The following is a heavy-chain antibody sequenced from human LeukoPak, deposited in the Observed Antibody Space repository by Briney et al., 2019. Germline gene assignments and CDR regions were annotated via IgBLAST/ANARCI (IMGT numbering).Heavy chain of an antibody. CDR3: ARVTAGTGSEYFQH. V-gene: IGHV1-2*02. Sequence: ASVKVSCKAPGYTFTGYYMHWVRQAPGQGLEWMGWINPNSGGTNYAQKFQGRVTMTRDTSISTAYMELSRLRSDDTAVYYCARVTAGTGSEYFQHWGQGTLVTVSS. D-gene: IGHD6-13*01. CDR1: GYTFTGYY. CDR2: INPNSGGT. J-gene: IGHJ1*01.